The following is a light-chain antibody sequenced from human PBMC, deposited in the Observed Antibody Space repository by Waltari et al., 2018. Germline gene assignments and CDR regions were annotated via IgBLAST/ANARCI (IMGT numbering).Light chain of an antibody. Sequence: QSALTQPASVSGSPGQSITISCTGTSNDVGDYNFVSWYQQDPGKAPKLMIYTVTKRPSGVSTRFSGSKSGNTAALTISGLQAEDEADYYCCSYTSSSTYIFGTGTKITVL. CDR3: CSYTSSSTYI. CDR2: TVT. V-gene: IGLV2-14*01. J-gene: IGLJ1*01. CDR1: SNDVGDYNF.